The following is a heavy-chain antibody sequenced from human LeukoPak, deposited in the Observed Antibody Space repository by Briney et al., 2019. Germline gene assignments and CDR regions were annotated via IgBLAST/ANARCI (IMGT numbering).Heavy chain of an antibody. V-gene: IGHV1-24*01. J-gene: IGHJ4*02. D-gene: IGHD3-10*01. CDR3: ATNVLLWFGEYV. CDR2: FDPEDGET. CDR1: GYTLTELS. Sequence: ASVKVSCKVSGYTLTELSMHWVRPAPGKGLEWMGGFDPEDGETIYAQKFQGRVTMTEDTSTDTAYMELSSLRSEDTAVYYCATNVLLWFGEYVWGQGTLVTVSS.